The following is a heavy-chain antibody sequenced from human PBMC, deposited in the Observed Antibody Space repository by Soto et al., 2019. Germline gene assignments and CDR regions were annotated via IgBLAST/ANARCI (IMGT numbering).Heavy chain of an antibody. Sequence: GGSLRLSCVASGITFRNHWMTWVRQAPGKGLEWVANIKAGGSQKFYVDSVKGRFTISRDNSKNTLYLQMNSLRAEDTAVYYCAKGPAIVLVPAAMNYYYGMDVWGQGTTVTVSS. D-gene: IGHD2-2*01. J-gene: IGHJ6*02. V-gene: IGHV3-7*02. CDR3: AKGPAIVLVPAAMNYYYGMDV. CDR2: IKAGGSQK. CDR1: GITFRNHW.